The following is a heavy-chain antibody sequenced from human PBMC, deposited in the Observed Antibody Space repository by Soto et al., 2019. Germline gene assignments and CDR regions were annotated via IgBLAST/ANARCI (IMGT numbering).Heavy chain of an antibody. J-gene: IGHJ4*01. V-gene: IGHV1-69*02. CDR1: GGTFSSYT. Sequence: SMKVSCKASGGTFSSYTISWVRQAPGQGLEWMGRIIPILGIANYAQKFQGRVTITADKSTSTAYMELSSLRSEDTAVYYCASGYPGRAVSGPELFDEGGHGTPVTV. D-gene: IGHD6-19*01. CDR3: ASGYPGRAVSGPELFDE. CDR2: IIPILGIA.